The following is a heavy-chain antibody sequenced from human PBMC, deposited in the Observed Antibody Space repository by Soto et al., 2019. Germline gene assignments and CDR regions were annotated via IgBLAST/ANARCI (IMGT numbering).Heavy chain of an antibody. CDR3: ARQGEGSSGWYPLGYYYGMDV. J-gene: IGHJ6*02. CDR2: IYYSGST. D-gene: IGHD6-19*01. Sequence: SETLSLTCTVSGGSISSYYWSWIRQPPGRGLEWIGYIYYSGSTNYNPSLKSRVTISVDTSKNQFSLKLSSVTAADTAVYYCARQGEGSSGWYPLGYYYGMDVWGQGTTVTVS. CDR1: GGSISSYY. V-gene: IGHV4-59*08.